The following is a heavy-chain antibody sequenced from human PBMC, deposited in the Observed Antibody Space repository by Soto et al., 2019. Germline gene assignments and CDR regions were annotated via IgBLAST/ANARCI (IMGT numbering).Heavy chain of an antibody. D-gene: IGHD1-26*01. J-gene: IGHJ5*01. CDR3: VRLKGNSWLDF. CDR1: GFSISSGRL. Sequence: PSETLSLTCAVSGFSISSGRLWGWIRQPPGKALEWLGYIYYTGTTYYSPSLKSRITINPDTSKNQFSLHLNSVTPEDTAVYYCVRLKGNSWLDFGGQGTLVTVSS. CDR2: IYYTGTT. V-gene: IGHV4-28*01.